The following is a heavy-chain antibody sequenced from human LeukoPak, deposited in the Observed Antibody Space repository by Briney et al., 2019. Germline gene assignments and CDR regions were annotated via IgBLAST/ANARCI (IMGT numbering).Heavy chain of an antibody. J-gene: IGHJ6*02. D-gene: IGHD6-19*01. CDR2: ISYDGSNK. Sequence: GGSLRLSCAASGFTFSSYGMHWVRQAPGKGLEWVAVISYDGSNKYYADSVKGRFTISRDNSKNTLYLQMNSLRAEDTAVYYCAKSADAVAALLNYYGMDVWGQGTTVTVSS. CDR1: GFTFSSYG. V-gene: IGHV3-30*18. CDR3: AKSADAVAALLNYYGMDV.